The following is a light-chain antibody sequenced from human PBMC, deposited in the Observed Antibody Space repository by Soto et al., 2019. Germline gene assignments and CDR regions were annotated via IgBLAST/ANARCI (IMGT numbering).Light chain of an antibody. V-gene: IGLV2-14*01. CDR3: SSYTSSSTVV. CDR1: SSDVGGYNY. J-gene: IGLJ2*01. Sequence: QFALTQPAPVSGSPGQSITISCTGTSSDVGGYNYVSWYQQHPGKAPKLMIYDVSNRPSGVSNRFSGSKSGNTASLTISGLQAEDEADYYCSSYTSSSTVVFGGGTKLTVL. CDR2: DVS.